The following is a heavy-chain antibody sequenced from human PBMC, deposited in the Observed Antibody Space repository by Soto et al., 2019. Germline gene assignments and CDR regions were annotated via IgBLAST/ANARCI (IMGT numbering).Heavy chain of an antibody. J-gene: IGHJ4*02. CDR2: ISYDGSNK. V-gene: IGHV3-30*18. D-gene: IGHD2-15*01. CDR1: GFTFSSYG. Sequence: GWSLRLSCAASGFTFSSYGMHWVRQAPGKGLEWVAVISYDGSNKYYADSVKGRFTISRDNSKNTLYMQMNRLRAEDTAVYYGEKDNRRDCSGGSRYGDFDYWGQGTLVTVS. CDR3: EKDNRRDCSGGSRYGDFDY.